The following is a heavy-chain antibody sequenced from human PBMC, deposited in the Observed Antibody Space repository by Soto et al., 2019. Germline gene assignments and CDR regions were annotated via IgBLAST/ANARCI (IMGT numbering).Heavy chain of an antibody. D-gene: IGHD2-15*01. J-gene: IGHJ6*04. CDR1: GYSFTSYW. CDR2: IYPGDSDT. Sequence: GESLKISCKGSGYSFTSYWIGWVRQMPGKGLEWMGIIYPGDSDTRYSPSFQGQVTISADKSISTAYLQWSSLKASDTAMYYCARHPSPRGYCSGGSCYQPCDVWGKGTTVTVSS. CDR3: ARHPSPRGYCSGGSCYQPCDV. V-gene: IGHV5-51*01.